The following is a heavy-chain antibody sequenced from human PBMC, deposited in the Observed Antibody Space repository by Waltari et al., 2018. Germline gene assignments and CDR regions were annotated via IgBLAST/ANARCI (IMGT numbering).Heavy chain of an antibody. CDR1: GGTFSSYA. CDR2: IIPIFGTA. Sequence: QVQLVQSGAEVKKPGSSVKVSCKASGGTFSSYAISWVRQAPGQGLEWMGRIIPIFGTANYAQKCQGRVTTTADKSTSTAYMELRSLRSEDTAVYYCAMNDQGAKDAFDIWGQGTMVTVSS. J-gene: IGHJ3*02. V-gene: IGHV1-69*08. D-gene: IGHD1-26*01. CDR3: AMNDQGAKDAFDI.